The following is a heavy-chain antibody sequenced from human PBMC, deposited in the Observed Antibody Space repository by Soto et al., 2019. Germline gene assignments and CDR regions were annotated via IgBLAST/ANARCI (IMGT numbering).Heavy chain of an antibody. D-gene: IGHD3-10*01. J-gene: IGHJ4*02. CDR2: ISYDGSNK. V-gene: IGHV3-30-3*01. CDR3: ARDPTGSAYLDY. Sequence: QVQRVESGGGVVQPGRSLRLSCAASGFTFSSYAMHWVRQAPGKGLEWVAVISYDGSNKYYADSVKGRFTISRDNSKNMLYLQMNCLRAEVTAVYGCARDPTGSAYLDYWGQGTLVTVST. CDR1: GFTFSSYA.